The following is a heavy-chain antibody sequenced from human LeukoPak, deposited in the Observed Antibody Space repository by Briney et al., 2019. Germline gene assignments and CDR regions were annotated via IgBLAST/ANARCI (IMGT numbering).Heavy chain of an antibody. D-gene: IGHD2-2*01. Sequence: QPGRSLRLSCTASGLTFGDYGMSWVRQAPGKGLEWVGFIRSKAYSGTTEYAASVKGRFGISRDDSKNIAFLQMNSLKTEDTAVYYCSSGSSTSWYFDYWGQGTLVTVSS. CDR3: SSGSSTSWYFDY. CDR1: GLTFGDYG. CDR2: IRSKAYSGTT. J-gene: IGHJ4*02. V-gene: IGHV3-49*04.